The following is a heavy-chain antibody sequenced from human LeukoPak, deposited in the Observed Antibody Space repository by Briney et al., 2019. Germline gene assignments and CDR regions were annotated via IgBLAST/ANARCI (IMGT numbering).Heavy chain of an antibody. J-gene: IGHJ4*02. D-gene: IGHD2-15*01. Sequence: GGSLRLSCAASGFTFSIYSMNWVRQAPGKGLEWVSSISSSSSYIYYADSVKGRFTISRDNAKNSLYLQMNSLRAEDTAVYYCATTLGDCSGGSCFDYWGQGTLVTVSS. CDR3: ATTLGDCSGGSCFDY. V-gene: IGHV3-21*01. CDR1: GFTFSIYS. CDR2: ISSSSSYI.